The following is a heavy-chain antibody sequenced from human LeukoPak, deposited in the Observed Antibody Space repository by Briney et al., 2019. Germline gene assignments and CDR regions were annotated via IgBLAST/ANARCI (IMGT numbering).Heavy chain of an antibody. Sequence: SETLSLTCTASGGSISSYYWSWIRQPPGKGLEWIGYIYYSGSTNYNPSLKSRVTISVDTSKNQFSLKLSSVTAADTAVYYCARAGIMITFGGVLGFDRWGQGTLVTVSS. CDR3: ARAGIMITFGGVLGFDR. J-gene: IGHJ5*02. D-gene: IGHD3-16*01. V-gene: IGHV4-59*01. CDR2: IYYSGST. CDR1: GGSISSYY.